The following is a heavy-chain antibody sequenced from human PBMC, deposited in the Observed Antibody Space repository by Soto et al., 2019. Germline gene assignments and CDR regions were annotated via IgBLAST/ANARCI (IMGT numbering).Heavy chain of an antibody. D-gene: IGHD2-15*01. Sequence: SWTLSLTCPVSGGYISSGGYYWSWIRQHPGKGLEWIGYIYYSGSTYYNPSLKSRVTISVDTSKNQFSLKLSSVTAADTAVYYCARDLRCSGGSCQGHGMGVWGQGTTVTVSS. J-gene: IGHJ6*02. CDR1: GGYISSGGYY. CDR2: IYYSGST. V-gene: IGHV4-31*03. CDR3: ARDLRCSGGSCQGHGMGV.